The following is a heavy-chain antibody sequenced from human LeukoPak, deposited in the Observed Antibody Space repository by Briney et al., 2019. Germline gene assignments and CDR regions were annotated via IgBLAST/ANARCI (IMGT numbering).Heavy chain of an antibody. V-gene: IGHV3-48*04. Sequence: GGSLRLSCAASGFTFSSYSMNWVRQAPGKGLEWVSYVSSSSSTIYYADSVKGRFTISRDNAKNSLYLQMNSLRAEDTAVYYCARDSSSWYASFFDYWGQGTLVTVSS. CDR2: VSSSSSTI. J-gene: IGHJ4*02. D-gene: IGHD6-13*01. CDR3: ARDSSSWYASFFDY. CDR1: GFTFSSYS.